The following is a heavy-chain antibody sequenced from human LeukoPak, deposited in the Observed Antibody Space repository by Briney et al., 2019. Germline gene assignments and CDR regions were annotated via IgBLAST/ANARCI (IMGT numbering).Heavy chain of an antibody. V-gene: IGHV4-34*01. Sequence: PSETLSLTCAVYGGSFSGYYWSWIRQPPGKGLEWIGEINHSGSTNYNPSLKSRVTISVDTSKNQFSLKLSSVTAADTAVYYCARDAAQYCGGGSCYSGKWFDPWGQGTLVTVSS. CDR3: ARDAAQYCGGGSCYSGKWFDP. D-gene: IGHD2-15*01. CDR1: GGSFSGYY. CDR2: INHSGST. J-gene: IGHJ5*02.